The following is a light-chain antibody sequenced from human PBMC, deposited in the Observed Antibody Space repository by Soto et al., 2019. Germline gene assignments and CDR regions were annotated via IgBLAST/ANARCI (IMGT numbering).Light chain of an antibody. CDR3: QQYNKWPLT. V-gene: IGKV3-15*01. J-gene: IGKJ4*01. Sequence: EILVTQSPATLSVSPGDRTTLSCRASQSVSSNLAWYQQKPGQASRLLIYGASTRATGIPARFSGSGSGTEFTLTISSLQSEDFAVYYCQQYNKWPLTFGGGTKVDI. CDR2: GAS. CDR1: QSVSSN.